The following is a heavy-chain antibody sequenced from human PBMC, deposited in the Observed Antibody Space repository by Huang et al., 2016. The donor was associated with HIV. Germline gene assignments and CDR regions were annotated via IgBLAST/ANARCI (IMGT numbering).Heavy chain of an antibody. Sequence: QVQLQPWGTGLLKPSETLSLKCAVYGGSFSNYYWSWIRQSTGKGPAWIGELTHRGKTKQNTSIRSRITMSIDTSKSQVYLKLTSVTTADTGVYYCARPKMIDGTPDSSWNYFDSWGQGTLVIVSS. J-gene: IGHJ4*02. CDR2: LTHRGKT. CDR1: GGSFSNYY. CDR3: ARPKMIDGTPDSSWNYFDS. V-gene: IGHV4-34*02. D-gene: IGHD2-21*01.